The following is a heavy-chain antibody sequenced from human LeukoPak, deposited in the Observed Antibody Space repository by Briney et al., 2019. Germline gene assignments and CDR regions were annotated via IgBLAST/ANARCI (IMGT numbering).Heavy chain of an antibody. CDR2: VSGSGGTT. J-gene: IGHJ4*02. CDR1: GLTFSSYA. CDR3: AAWYSETTQEHNS. V-gene: IGHV3-23*01. Sequence: GGSLRLSCAASGLTFSSYAMSWVRQAPGNGLEWVSGVSGSGGTTYYADSVKGRFTISRDNSKNTLYLQMNSLRAEDTALYYCAAWYSETTQEHNSWGQGTLVTVSS. D-gene: IGHD2-21*01.